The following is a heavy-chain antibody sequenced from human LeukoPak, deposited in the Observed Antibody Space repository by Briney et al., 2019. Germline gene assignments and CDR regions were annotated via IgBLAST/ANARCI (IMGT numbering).Heavy chain of an antibody. CDR1: GGSFSGYY. V-gene: IGHV4-34*01. CDR2: INHSGST. D-gene: IGHD3-3*01. J-gene: IGHJ5*02. Sequence: SETLSLTCAVYGGSFSGYYWSWIRQPPXKXLEWIGEINHSGSTNYNPSLKSRVTISVDTSKNQFSLKLSSVTAADTAVYYCARARRDTIFGVVPNWFDPWGQGTLVTVSS. CDR3: ARARRDTIFGVVPNWFDP.